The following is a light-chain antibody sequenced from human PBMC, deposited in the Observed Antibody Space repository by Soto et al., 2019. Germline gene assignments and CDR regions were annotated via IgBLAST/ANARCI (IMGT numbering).Light chain of an antibody. V-gene: IGLV7-46*01. CDR1: TGPVTNGHY. J-gene: IGLJ1*01. Sequence: QAVVTQEPSLTVSPGGTVTLTCGSSTGPVTNGHYPYWFQQKSGQAPRPLIYDTDNKHSWTPARFSGSLLGDKAALTLSGAQPEDEADYYCLLSYTGRIYVFGAGTKLTVL. CDR3: LLSYTGRIYV. CDR2: DTD.